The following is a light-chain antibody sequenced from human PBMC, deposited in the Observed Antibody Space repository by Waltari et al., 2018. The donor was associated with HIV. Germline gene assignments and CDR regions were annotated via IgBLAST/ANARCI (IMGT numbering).Light chain of an antibody. CDR3: MQGTHWPPT. CDR2: RVS. Sequence: DVVMTQSPLFLPVTLGQPASISCRSTQSLLHSDGDTYLSWFHQRPGQSPRRLIYRVSDRDSGVPDRVSGSGSGTDFTLKISRVEAEDVGVYYCMQGTHWPPTFGGGTKVEVK. J-gene: IGKJ4*02. CDR1: QSLLHSDGDTY. V-gene: IGKV2-30*02.